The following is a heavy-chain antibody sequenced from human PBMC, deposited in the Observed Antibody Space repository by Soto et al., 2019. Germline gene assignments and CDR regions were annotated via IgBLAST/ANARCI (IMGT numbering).Heavy chain of an antibody. J-gene: IGHJ6*02. CDR1: GFTFSSYA. V-gene: IGHV3-23*01. Sequence: GGSLRLSCAASGFTFSSYAMSWVRQAPGKGLEWVSAISGSGGSTYYADSVKGRFTISRDNSKNTLYLQMNSLRAEDTAVYYCATGSGWYLDPHYYGMDVWGQGTTVTVSS. CDR3: ATGSGWYLDPHYYGMDV. CDR2: ISGSGGST. D-gene: IGHD6-19*01.